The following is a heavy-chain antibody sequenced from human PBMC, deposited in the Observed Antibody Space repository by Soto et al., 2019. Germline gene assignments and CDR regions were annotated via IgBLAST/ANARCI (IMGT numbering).Heavy chain of an antibody. D-gene: IGHD6-13*01. CDR3: ARDNRLEQLVPFFDY. V-gene: IGHV3-21*01. Sequence: EVQLVESGGGLVKPGGSLRLSCAASGFTFSSYSMNWVRQAPGKGLEWVSSISSSSSYIYYADSVKGRFTISRDNAKNSLYLQMNSLRAEDTAVYYCARDNRLEQLVPFFDYWGQGTLVTVSS. CDR1: GFTFSSYS. J-gene: IGHJ4*02. CDR2: ISSSSSYI.